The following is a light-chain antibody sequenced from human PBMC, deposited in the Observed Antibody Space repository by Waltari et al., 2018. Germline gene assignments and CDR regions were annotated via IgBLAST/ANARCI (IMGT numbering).Light chain of an antibody. CDR3: MQAIAFPLT. J-gene: IGKJ3*01. CDR2: GGS. V-gene: IGKV2-40*01. Sequence: DIVMTQTPLSLPITPGEPASISCRSSQNLLHSNGNTYLHWYLQKPGQSPQLLIYGGSNRASGVPDRFSGSGSGTDFTLKISKVEAEDVGVYYCMQAIAFPLTFGPGTKLDI. CDR1: QNLLHSNGNTY.